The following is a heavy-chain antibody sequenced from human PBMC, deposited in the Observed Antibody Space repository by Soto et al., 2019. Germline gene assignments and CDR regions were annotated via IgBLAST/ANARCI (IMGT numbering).Heavy chain of an antibody. CDR3: AKAAPEDFLDAFDI. D-gene: IGHD3-3*01. Sequence: EVQLLESGGGLVQPGGSLRLSCAASGFRISSYAMSWVRQAPGKGLEWVSFISGSGDLTYYADSVKGRFTISRDNSKNTVFLQMNSLRAEDTAVYYCAKAAPEDFLDAFDIWGQGTMVTVSS. V-gene: IGHV3-23*01. CDR2: ISGSGDLT. J-gene: IGHJ3*02. CDR1: GFRISSYA.